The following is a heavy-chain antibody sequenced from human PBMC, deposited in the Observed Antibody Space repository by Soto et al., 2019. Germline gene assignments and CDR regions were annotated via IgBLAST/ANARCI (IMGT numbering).Heavy chain of an antibody. Sequence: QVQLVQSGDEVKKPGASVKVSCKASGYIFVNYGIAWVRQAPGQGLECMGWISPYTGNTHSATKVQGRLTMTTDTPTSTADLELGSLTSDDTAVYYCVMVDNYVTPTPQDVWGQGTTVTVSS. CDR3: VMVDNYVTPTPQDV. CDR2: ISPYTGNT. CDR1: GYIFVNYG. V-gene: IGHV1-18*01. J-gene: IGHJ6*02. D-gene: IGHD3-16*01.